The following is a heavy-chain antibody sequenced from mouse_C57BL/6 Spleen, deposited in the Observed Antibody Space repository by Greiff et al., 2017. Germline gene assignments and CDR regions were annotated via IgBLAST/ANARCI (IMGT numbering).Heavy chain of an antibody. D-gene: IGHD2-4*01. CDR1: GFTFNTYA. J-gene: IGHJ3*01. Sequence: EVQLVESGGGLVPPKGSLKLSCAASGFTFNTYAMHWVRQAPGKGLEWVARISSKRSNYATYYDDSVKDRFTISRDDSQSMLYLQMNNLKTEDTAMYYCVPIYYDYEGFAYGGQGTLVTVSA. CDR2: ISSKRSNYAT. V-gene: IGHV10-3*01. CDR3: VPIYYDYEGFAY.